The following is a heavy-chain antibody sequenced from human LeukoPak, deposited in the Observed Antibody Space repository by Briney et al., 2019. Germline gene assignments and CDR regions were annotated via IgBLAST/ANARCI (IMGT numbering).Heavy chain of an antibody. J-gene: IGHJ3*02. CDR3: ASTHSGDYEDAFDI. D-gene: IGHD4-17*01. CDR1: GFTFSSYG. V-gene: IGHV3-30*03. Sequence: GRSLRLSCAASGFTFSSYGMHWVRQAPGKGLEWVAVISYDGSNKYYADSVKGRFTISRDNSKNTLYLQMNSLRAEDTAVYYCASTHSGDYEDAFDIWGQGTMVTVSS. CDR2: ISYDGSNK.